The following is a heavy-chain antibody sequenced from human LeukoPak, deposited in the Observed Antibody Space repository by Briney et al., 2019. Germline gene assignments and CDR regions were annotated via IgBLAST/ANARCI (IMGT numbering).Heavy chain of an antibody. J-gene: IGHJ4*02. CDR3: AKLPFNSGYEYFDY. CDR2: IYHSGST. D-gene: IGHD5-12*01. V-gene: IGHV4-4*02. CDR1: GVSISSSNW. Sequence: SETLSLTCAVSGVSISSSNWWSWVRQPPGKGLEWIGEIYHSGSTNYNPSLKSRVTIFVDKSKNQFSLKLTSVTAADTAIYSCAKLPFNSGYEYFDYWGQGTLVTVSS.